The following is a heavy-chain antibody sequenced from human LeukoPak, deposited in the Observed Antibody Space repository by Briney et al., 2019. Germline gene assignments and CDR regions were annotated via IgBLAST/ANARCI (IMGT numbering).Heavy chain of an antibody. J-gene: IGHJ4*02. D-gene: IGHD7-27*01. CDR2: IKQDGSEK. Sequence: PGGSLRLSCAASGFAFTYYAMTWVRQAPGKGLEWVANIKQDGSEKYYVDSVKGRFTISRDNAKNSLYLQMNSLRAEDTAVYYCARDPSGDPIDYWGRGTLVTVSS. CDR1: GFAFTYYA. V-gene: IGHV3-7*01. CDR3: ARDPSGDPIDY.